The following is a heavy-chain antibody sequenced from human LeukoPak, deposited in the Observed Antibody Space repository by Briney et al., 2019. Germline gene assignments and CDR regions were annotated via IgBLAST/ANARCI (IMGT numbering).Heavy chain of an antibody. CDR1: GGTFSSYA. V-gene: IGHV1-69*04. CDR3: ARGGIVGAANWFDP. J-gene: IGHJ5*02. D-gene: IGHD1-26*01. CDR2: IIPILGIA. Sequence: ASVKVSCKASGGTFSSYAISWVRQAPGQGLEWMGRIIPILGIANYAQKFQGRVTITADKSTSTAYMGLSSLRSEDTAVYYCARGGIVGAANWFDPWGQGTLVTVSS.